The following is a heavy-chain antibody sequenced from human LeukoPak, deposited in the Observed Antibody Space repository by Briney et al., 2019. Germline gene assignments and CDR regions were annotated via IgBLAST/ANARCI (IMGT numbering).Heavy chain of an antibody. J-gene: IGHJ4*02. V-gene: IGHV3-21*01. D-gene: IGHD5-24*01. CDR2: ISTESSPI. Sequence: GGSLRLSCVASGFIFRNYRMNWVRQAPGKGLEWVSCISTESSPIYYADSVKGRFTVSRDDAKNSLYLQMNSLSVEDTAVYYCARDGRRWLQNDYWGQGTLVTVSS. CDR1: GFIFRNYR. CDR3: ARDGRRWLQNDY.